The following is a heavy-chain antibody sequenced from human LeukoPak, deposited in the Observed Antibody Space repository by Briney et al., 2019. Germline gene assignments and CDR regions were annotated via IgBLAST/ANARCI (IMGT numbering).Heavy chain of an antibody. D-gene: IGHD3-3*01. CDR1: GYTLTSYD. CDR2: MNPNSGKT. CDR3: ARVGYDFWSGYQDFFDY. V-gene: IGHV1-8*01. J-gene: IGHJ4*02. Sequence: ASVKVSCKASGYTLTSYDINWVRQATGQGLEWMGWMNPNSGKTGYAQKFQGRVTITRNTSISTAYMELSSLRSEDTAVYYCARVGYDFWSGYQDFFDYWGQGTLVTVSS.